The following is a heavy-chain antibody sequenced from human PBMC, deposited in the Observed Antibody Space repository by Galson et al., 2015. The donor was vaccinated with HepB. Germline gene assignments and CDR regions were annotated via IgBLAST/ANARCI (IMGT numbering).Heavy chain of an antibody. CDR3: ARRYCDTTRCTGHHPFDY. J-gene: IGHJ4*02. Sequence: SLRLSCAASGFTFSDDYMDWVRQTPGKGLEWVSYISHSSNTIAYADSVKGRFTISRDNARNSLYLQMNSLRTEDTAVYYCARRYCDTTRCTGHHPFDYWGQGTLVTVSS. CDR1: GFTFSDDY. D-gene: IGHD2-2*01. CDR2: ISHSSNTI. V-gene: IGHV3-11*04.